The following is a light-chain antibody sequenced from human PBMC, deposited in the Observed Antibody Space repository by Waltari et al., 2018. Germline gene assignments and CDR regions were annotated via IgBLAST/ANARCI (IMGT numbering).Light chain of an antibody. J-gene: IGKJ1*01. CDR1: QSVSNK. V-gene: IGKV3-15*01. CDR3: QQYNEWRT. CDR2: DAS. Sequence: EIVMTQSPATLSVSPGERATLPCRASQSVSNKLAWYQHKPGQAPTILIHDASTRATGIPARFSGSGSGTEFTLTITSLQSEDSAVYYCQQYNEWRTFGQGTKVEIK.